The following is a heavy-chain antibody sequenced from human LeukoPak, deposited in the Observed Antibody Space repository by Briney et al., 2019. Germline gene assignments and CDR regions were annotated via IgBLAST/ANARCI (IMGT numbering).Heavy chain of an antibody. J-gene: IGHJ4*02. CDR3: AKERSGIPAAANY. V-gene: IGHV3-7*03. Sequence: GGSLRLSCAASGFTFSSYWMSWVRQAPGKGLEWVANIKQDGSEKYYVDSVKGRFTISRDNSKNTLYLQMNSLRAEDTAVYYCAKERSGIPAAANYWGQGTLVTVSS. CDR1: GFTFSSYW. CDR2: IKQDGSEK. D-gene: IGHD6-13*01.